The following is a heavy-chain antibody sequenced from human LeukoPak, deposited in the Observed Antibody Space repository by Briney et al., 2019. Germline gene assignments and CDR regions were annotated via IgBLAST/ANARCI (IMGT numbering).Heavy chain of an antibody. CDR1: GYTFTNYY. CDR2: IDPRGGST. CDR3: ARSHSSWYCFDP. J-gene: IGHJ5*02. V-gene: IGHV1-46*01. D-gene: IGHD6-13*01. Sequence: ASVKLSCKASGYTFTNYYMHWVRQAPGQGLEWMGVIDPRGGSTTYAQKVQGRFTMTRDTSTSTVYMELRSLNSEDTAVYYCARSHSSWYCFDPWGQGTVLSVFS.